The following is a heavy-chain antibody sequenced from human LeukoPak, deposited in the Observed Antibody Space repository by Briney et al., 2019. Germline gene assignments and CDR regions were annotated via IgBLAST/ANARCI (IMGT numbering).Heavy chain of an antibody. D-gene: IGHD3-10*01. CDR3: AIGKNYGLGVFDN. Sequence: ASVKVSCKASGYRFASYGLSWVRQAPGQGPEWIGWISPFNGDTNYAQKFQGKVTMTTDTSTNTAYMDLRNLRSDDTAVYYCAIGKNYGLGVFDNWGQGTLVIVSS. CDR1: GYRFASYG. CDR2: ISPFNGDT. J-gene: IGHJ4*02. V-gene: IGHV1-18*01.